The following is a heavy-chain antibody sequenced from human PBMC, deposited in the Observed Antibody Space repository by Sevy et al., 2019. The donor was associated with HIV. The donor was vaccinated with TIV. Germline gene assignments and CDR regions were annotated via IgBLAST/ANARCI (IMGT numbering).Heavy chain of an antibody. D-gene: IGHD2-2*01. CDR3: ARQNFQGYQLLQNGGGADY. CDR2: ISGSGGST. J-gene: IGHJ4*02. V-gene: IGHV3-23*01. Sequence: GGSLRLSCAASGFTFSSYAMSWVCQAPGKGLEWVSAISGSGGSTYYADSVKGRFTISRDNSKNTLYLQMNSLRAEDTAVYYCARQNFQGYQLLQNGGGADYWGQGTLVTVSS. CDR1: GFTFSSYA.